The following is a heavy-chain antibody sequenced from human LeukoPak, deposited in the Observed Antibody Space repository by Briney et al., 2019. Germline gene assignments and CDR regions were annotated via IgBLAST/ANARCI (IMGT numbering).Heavy chain of an antibody. Sequence: SETLSLTCAVYGGSFSGYYWSWLRQPPGKGLEWGGEINHSGSTNYNPSLKSRVTISVDTSKNQFSLKLSSVTAADTAVYYCARRNYATTYYYYGMDVWGQGTTVTVSS. CDR3: ARRNYATTYYYYGMDV. D-gene: IGHD1-7*01. CDR2: INHSGST. V-gene: IGHV4-34*01. J-gene: IGHJ6*02. CDR1: GGSFSGYY.